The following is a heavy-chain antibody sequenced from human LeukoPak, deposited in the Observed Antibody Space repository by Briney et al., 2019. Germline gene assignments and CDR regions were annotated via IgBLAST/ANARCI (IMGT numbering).Heavy chain of an antibody. Sequence: SETLSLTCTVSGGSIDSNSWTWIRQPPGKGLEWIGYIYYSGTTNYNPSLKTRVTMSVDMSKNQFSLKLSSVTSADTAVYYCARLPYYYDSSGYYYFSFDYWGQGTLVTVSS. CDR2: IYYSGTT. V-gene: IGHV4-59*12. CDR3: ARLPYYYDSSGYYYFSFDY. D-gene: IGHD3-22*01. J-gene: IGHJ4*02. CDR1: GGSIDSNS.